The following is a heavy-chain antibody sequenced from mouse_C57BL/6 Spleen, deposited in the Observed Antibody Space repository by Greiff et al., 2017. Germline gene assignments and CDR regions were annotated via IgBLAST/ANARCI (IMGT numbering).Heavy chain of an antibody. CDR1: GFTFSSYG. D-gene: IGHD4-1*01. V-gene: IGHV5-6*01. CDR2: ISSGGSYT. J-gene: IGHJ1*03. CDR3: ARHARWDVWYFDV. Sequence: EVQLVESGGDLVKPGGSLKLSCAASGFTFSSYGMSWVRQTPDKRLEWVATISSGGSYTYYPDSVKGRFTISRDNAKNTLYLQMSSLKSEDTAMYYCARHARWDVWYFDVWGTGTTVTVSS.